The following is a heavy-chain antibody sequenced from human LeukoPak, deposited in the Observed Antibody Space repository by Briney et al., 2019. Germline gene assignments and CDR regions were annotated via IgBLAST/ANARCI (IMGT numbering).Heavy chain of an antibody. CDR2: ISESGGST. V-gene: IGHV3-23*01. CDR3: AREGRPLAFDI. Sequence: GGSLRLSCAASGFTFSSCAMSWVRQAPGKGLEWVSAISESGGSTYNADSVKGRFTIARDNSKNTLYLQMNSPRAEATAVYYCAREGRPLAFDIWGQGTMVTVSS. CDR1: GFTFSSCA. J-gene: IGHJ3*02.